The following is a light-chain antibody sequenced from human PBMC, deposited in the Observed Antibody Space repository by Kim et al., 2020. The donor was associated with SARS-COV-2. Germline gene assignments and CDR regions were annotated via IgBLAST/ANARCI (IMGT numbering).Light chain of an antibody. CDR1: QGVSHY. J-gene: IGKJ1*01. CDR3: QQYGTLPRT. CDR2: DVS. Sequence: DIQMTQPPSSLSASVGDRVTITCQASQGVSHYLNWYQQKPGKAPTLLMYDVSNLHSGVPSRFSGSGSGTDFSLTITGLQPEDTGTYYCQQYGTLPRTFGQGTKVEIK. V-gene: IGKV1-33*01.